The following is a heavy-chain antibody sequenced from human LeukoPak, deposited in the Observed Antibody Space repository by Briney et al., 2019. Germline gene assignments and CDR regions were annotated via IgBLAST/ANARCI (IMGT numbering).Heavy chain of an antibody. CDR2: INHSGST. D-gene: IGHD3-22*01. Sequence: PSETLSLTCAVYGGSLSGYYWSWIRQPPGKGLEWIGEINHSGSTNYNPSLKSRVTISVDTSKNQFSLKLSSVTAADTAVYYCAHSSGYYYVYGYWGQGTLVTVSS. J-gene: IGHJ4*02. V-gene: IGHV4-34*01. CDR3: AHSSGYYYVYGY. CDR1: GGSLSGYY.